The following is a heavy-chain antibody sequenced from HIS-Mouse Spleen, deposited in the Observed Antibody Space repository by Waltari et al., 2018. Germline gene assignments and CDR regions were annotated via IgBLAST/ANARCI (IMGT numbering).Heavy chain of an antibody. CDR1: GFTFSSYG. D-gene: IGHD6-19*01. Sequence: QVQLVESGGGVVQPGRSLRLSCAASGFTFSSYGMHWVRQAPGKGLEWVAVMSYDRSNKYYADSVKGRFSISRDNSKNTLYLQMNSLRAEDTAVYYCAKASSGWLDYWGQGTLVTVSS. CDR3: AKASSGWLDY. J-gene: IGHJ4*02. V-gene: IGHV3-30*18. CDR2: MSYDRSNK.